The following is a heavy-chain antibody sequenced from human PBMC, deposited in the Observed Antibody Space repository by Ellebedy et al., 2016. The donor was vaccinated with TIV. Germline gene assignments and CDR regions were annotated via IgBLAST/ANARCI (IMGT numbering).Heavy chain of an antibody. CDR3: ARVQARSYDSSGYYYYYGMDV. V-gene: IGHV4-34*01. J-gene: IGHJ6*02. Sequence: SETLSLXXAVYGGSFSGYYWSWIRQLPGKGLEWIGEINHSGSTYYNPSLKRRVTISVDTSKNQFSLKLSSVTAADTAVYYCARVQARSYDSSGYYYYYGMDVWGQGTTVTVSS. D-gene: IGHD3-22*01. CDR2: INHSGST. CDR1: GGSFSGYY.